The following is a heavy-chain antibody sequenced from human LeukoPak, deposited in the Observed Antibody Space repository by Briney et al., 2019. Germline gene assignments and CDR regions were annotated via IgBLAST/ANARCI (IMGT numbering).Heavy chain of an antibody. V-gene: IGHV3-30-3*01. Sequence: RGSLRLSCAASGFTFSSYAMHWVRQAPGKGLEWVAVISYDGSNKYYADSVKGRFTISRDNSKNTLYLQMNSLRAEDTAVYYCARDLPGDYWGQGTLVTVSS. CDR3: ARDLPGDY. J-gene: IGHJ4*02. CDR2: ISYDGSNK. CDR1: GFTFSSYA.